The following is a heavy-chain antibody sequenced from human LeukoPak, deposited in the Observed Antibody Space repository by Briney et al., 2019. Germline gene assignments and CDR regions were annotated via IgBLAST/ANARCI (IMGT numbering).Heavy chain of an antibody. J-gene: IGHJ4*02. V-gene: IGHV1-2*02. CDR3: ARAVSSSWYVGGY. CDR1: GYTFTGYY. Sequence: GAPVKVSCKASGYTFTGYYMHWVRQAPGQGLEWMGWINPNSGGTNYAQKFQGRVTMTRDTSISTAYMELSRLRSDDTAVYYCARAVSSSWYVGGYWGQGTLVTVSS. D-gene: IGHD6-13*01. CDR2: INPNSGGT.